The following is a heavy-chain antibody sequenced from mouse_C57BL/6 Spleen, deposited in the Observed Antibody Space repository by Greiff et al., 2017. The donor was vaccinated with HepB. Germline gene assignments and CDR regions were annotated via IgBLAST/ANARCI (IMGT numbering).Heavy chain of an antibody. V-gene: IGHV1-82*01. CDR1: GYAFSSSW. D-gene: IGHD2-3*01. CDR3: ASPYDGYYGAY. J-gene: IGHJ3*01. CDR2: IYPGDGDT. Sequence: VQRVESGPELVKPGASVKISCKASGYAFSSSWMNWVKQRPGKGLEWIGRIYPGDGDTNYNGKFKGKATLTADKSSSTAYMQLSSLTSEDSAVYFCASPYDGYYGAYWGQGTLVTVSA.